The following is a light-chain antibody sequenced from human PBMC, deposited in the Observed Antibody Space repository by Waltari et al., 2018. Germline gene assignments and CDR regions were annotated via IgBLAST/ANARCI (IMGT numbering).Light chain of an antibody. CDR2: DAS. J-gene: IGKJ4*01. Sequence: DIQITPSPSSLSASVGDRVTITCQASQDISNYLNWYQQKPGKAPKLLIYDASNLETGVPSRFSGSGSGTDFTFTISSLQPEDIATYYCQQYDNLPRTFGGGTKVEIK. V-gene: IGKV1-33*01. CDR1: QDISNY. CDR3: QQYDNLPRT.